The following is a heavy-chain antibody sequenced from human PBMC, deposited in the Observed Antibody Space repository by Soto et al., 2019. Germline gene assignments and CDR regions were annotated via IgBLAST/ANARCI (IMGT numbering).Heavy chain of an antibody. J-gene: IGHJ4*02. D-gene: IGHD5-12*01. V-gene: IGHV4-39*01. Sequence: SDTLSLTCTVSGGSIGSSSYYWGWILHPPGKGLEWIGSIYYSGSTYYNPSLKSRVTISVDTSKNQFSLKLSSVTAADTAVYYCVLSGYDYYFDYWGQGTLVTVSS. CDR2: IYYSGST. CDR3: VLSGYDYYFDY. CDR1: GGSIGSSSYY.